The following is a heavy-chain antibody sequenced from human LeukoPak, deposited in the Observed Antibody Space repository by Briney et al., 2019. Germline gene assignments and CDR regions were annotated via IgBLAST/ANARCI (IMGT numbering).Heavy chain of an antibody. D-gene: IGHD4-17*01. J-gene: IGHJ4*02. V-gene: IGHV3-7*01. Sequence: GESLRLSCAASGFTFSNYWMSWVRQAPGKGLEWVANIKQDGSEKYYVDSVKGRFTISRDNAKNSLYLQMNSLRAEDTAVYYCAREDYGKHYFDYWGQGTLVTVSS. CDR2: IKQDGSEK. CDR3: AREDYGKHYFDY. CDR1: GFTFSNYW.